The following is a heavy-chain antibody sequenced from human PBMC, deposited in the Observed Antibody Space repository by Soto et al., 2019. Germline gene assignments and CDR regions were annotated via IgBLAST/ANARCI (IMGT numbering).Heavy chain of an antibody. Sequence: QVQLVESGGGLVKPGGSLRLSCAASGFTFSDYYMSWIRQAPGKGLEWVSYITSSSSYTIYAASVRGRFPISRDNAKNSLFLQINSLRAEDTAVYYCARADHYDTSGYWKWGQGTLVTVSS. CDR3: ARADHYDTSGYWK. CDR1: GFTFSDYY. V-gene: IGHV3-11*05. CDR2: ITSSSSYT. J-gene: IGHJ4*02. D-gene: IGHD3-22*01.